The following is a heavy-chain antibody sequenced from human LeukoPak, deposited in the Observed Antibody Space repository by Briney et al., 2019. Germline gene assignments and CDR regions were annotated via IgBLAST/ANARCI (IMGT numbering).Heavy chain of an antibody. CDR3: ARQGYTGHSQGAADY. V-gene: IGHV1-18*01. Sequence: ASVKVSCKASGYTFSIYGFSWVRQAPGQGLEWMGWISAYNGNTNYAQKFQGRVTMTTDTSTSTAHMELRSLRSDDTAVYYCARQGYTGHSQGAADYWGQGTLVTVSS. J-gene: IGHJ4*02. CDR2: ISAYNGNT. D-gene: IGHD4-23*01. CDR1: GYTFSIYG.